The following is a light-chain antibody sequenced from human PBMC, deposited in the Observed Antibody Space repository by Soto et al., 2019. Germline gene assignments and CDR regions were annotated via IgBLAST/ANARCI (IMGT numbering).Light chain of an antibody. Sequence: QSALTQPPSASGSPGQSVTISCTGTSSDIGDYDYVSRYQQHPGKAPKLIIYEVTKRPSGVPDRFSGSKSGNTASLTISGLQAEDEADYYCCSYAGSYTWVFGGGTQLTVL. CDR3: CSYAGSYTWV. J-gene: IGLJ3*02. CDR1: SSDIGDYDY. V-gene: IGLV2-8*01. CDR2: EVT.